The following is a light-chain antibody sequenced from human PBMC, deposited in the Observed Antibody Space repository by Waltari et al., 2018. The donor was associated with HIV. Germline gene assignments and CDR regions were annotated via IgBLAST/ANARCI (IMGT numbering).Light chain of an antibody. CDR1: SSDVGGFNF. V-gene: IGLV2-11*01. Sequence: QAALTQPRPVAGSPGQAVTISSPGTSSDVGGFNFVSWYQQHPGKAPKLMIYDVSKRPSGVPDRFSGSKSGNTASLTISGLQAEDEADYYCCSYAGSYTLVFGGGTKLTVL. CDR2: DVS. J-gene: IGLJ2*01. CDR3: CSYAGSYTLV.